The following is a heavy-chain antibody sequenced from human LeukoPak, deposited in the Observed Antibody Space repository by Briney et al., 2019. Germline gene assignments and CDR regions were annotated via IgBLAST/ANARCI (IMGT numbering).Heavy chain of an antibody. Sequence: SETLSLTCTVSGGSITSYYWSWIRQPPGKGLERIGYIYHSGSTKYNPSLESRVSISVDTSKNQFSLSLSSVTAADTAVYYCAKTNIYDLGFYYYYGLDVWGQGTTVTVSS. J-gene: IGHJ6*02. D-gene: IGHD3-3*01. CDR1: GGSITSYY. V-gene: IGHV4-59*01. CDR3: AKTNIYDLGFYYYYGLDV. CDR2: IYHSGST.